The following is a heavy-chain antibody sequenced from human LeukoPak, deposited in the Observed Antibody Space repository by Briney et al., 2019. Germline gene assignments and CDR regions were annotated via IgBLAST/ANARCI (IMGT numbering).Heavy chain of an antibody. J-gene: IGHJ4*02. CDR2: THHSGTT. Sequence: PSETLPLTCTVSGYSISSGYYWGWIRQPPGKGLEWIGSTHHSGTTYYNPSLKSRVTISVDTSKDQFSLKLSSVTAADTAVYYCANGYSSGWYRNWGQGTLVTVSS. CDR1: GYSISSGYY. D-gene: IGHD6-19*01. CDR3: ANGYSSGWYRN. V-gene: IGHV4-38-2*02.